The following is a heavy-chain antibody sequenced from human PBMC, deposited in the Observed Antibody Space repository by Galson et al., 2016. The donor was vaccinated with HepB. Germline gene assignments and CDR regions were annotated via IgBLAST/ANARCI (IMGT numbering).Heavy chain of an antibody. CDR1: GFTFNSYA. V-gene: IGHV3-23*01. CDR3: AKCPPGTRGSLDA. CDR2: ISDNGHAT. J-gene: IGHJ5*02. Sequence: SLRLSCAGSGFTFNSYAMNWVRQAPGKGPEWISLISDNGHATYYADPVRGRFSIARDNSKNTLYLQMNSLRADDTAGYYCAKCPPGTRGSLDAWGQGTLATVSA. D-gene: IGHD1-14*01.